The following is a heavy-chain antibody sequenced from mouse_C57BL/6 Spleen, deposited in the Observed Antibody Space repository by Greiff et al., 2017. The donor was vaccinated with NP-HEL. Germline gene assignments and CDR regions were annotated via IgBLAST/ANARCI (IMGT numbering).Heavy chain of an antibody. CDR1: GFTFSDYG. D-gene: IGHD1-1*01. CDR2: ISSGSSTI. V-gene: IGHV5-17*01. Sequence: EVKVVESGGGLVKPGGSLKLSCAASGFTFSDYGMHWVRQAPEKGLEWVAYISSGSSTIYYADTVKGRFTISRDNAKNTLFLQMTRLRSEDTAMYYGARKDYYGSSWGYFEVWGTGTTVTVSS. CDR3: ARKDYYGSSWGYFEV. J-gene: IGHJ1*03.